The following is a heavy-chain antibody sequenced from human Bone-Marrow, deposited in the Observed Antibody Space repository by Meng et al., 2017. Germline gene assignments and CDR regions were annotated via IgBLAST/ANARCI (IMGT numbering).Heavy chain of an antibody. CDR2: MNPNSGNT. V-gene: IGHV1-8*02. Sequence: ASVKVSCKASGYTFTSYGINWVRQATGQGLEWMGWMNPNSGNTGYAQKFQGRVTMTRNTSISTAYMELSSLRSEDTAVYYCARGRRELKYYYDSSPYYFDYWGQGTLVTVSS. J-gene: IGHJ4*02. D-gene: IGHD3-22*01. CDR1: GYTFTSYG. CDR3: ARGRRELKYYYDSSPYYFDY.